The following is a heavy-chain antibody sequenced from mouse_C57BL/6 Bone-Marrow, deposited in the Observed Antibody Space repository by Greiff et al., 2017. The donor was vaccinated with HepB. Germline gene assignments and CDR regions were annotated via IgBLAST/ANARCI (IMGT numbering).Heavy chain of an antibody. Sequence: QVQLQQSGAELARPGASVKMSCKASGYTFTSYTMHWVKQRPGQGLEWIGYINPSSGYTKYNQKFKDKATLTADKSSSTAYMQRSSLTSEDSAVYYCARWVCYYGSSHWYFDVWGTGTTVTVSS. CDR3: ARWVCYYGSSHWYFDV. J-gene: IGHJ1*03. V-gene: IGHV1-4*01. D-gene: IGHD1-1*01. CDR2: INPSSGYT. CDR1: GYTFTSYT.